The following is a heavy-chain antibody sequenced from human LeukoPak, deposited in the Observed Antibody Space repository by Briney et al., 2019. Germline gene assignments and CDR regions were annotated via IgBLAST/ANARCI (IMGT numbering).Heavy chain of an antibody. CDR1: GCTFSSYW. V-gene: IGHV3-7*01. CDR2: IKQDGSEK. CDR3: GRDGTAPGLYFDL. Sequence: PGGSLRLSCAASGCTFSSYWMRWVRLAPGKGRGWVANIKQDGSEKYYVDSVKGRFTISRDNANNSLYLQMSSLTAEDTAVYCCGRDGTAPGLYFDLWGQGTLVTVSS. J-gene: IGHJ4*01. D-gene: IGHD6-13*01.